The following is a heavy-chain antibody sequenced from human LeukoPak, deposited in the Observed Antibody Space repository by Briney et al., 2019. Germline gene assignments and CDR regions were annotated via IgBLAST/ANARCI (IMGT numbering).Heavy chain of an antibody. J-gene: IGHJ5*02. Sequence: ASVKVSCKASGYTFTGYYMHWVRQAPGQGLEWMGRINPNSGGTNYAQKFQGRVTMTRDTSISTAYMELSRLRSDDTAVYYCARDLITGTTVWLDPWGQGTLVTVSS. V-gene: IGHV1-2*06. CDR3: ARDLITGTTVWLDP. D-gene: IGHD1-7*01. CDR1: GYTFTGYY. CDR2: INPNSGGT.